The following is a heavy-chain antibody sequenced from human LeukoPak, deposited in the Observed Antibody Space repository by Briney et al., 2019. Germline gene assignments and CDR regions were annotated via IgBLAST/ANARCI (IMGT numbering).Heavy chain of an antibody. CDR1: GFTFSDYY. D-gene: IGHD3-3*01. CDR2: ISSSGSTI. J-gene: IGHJ5*02. CDR3: ARLDYDFWSGRRNWFDP. V-gene: IGHV3-11*01. Sequence: PGGSLRLSCAASGFTFSDYYMSWIRQAPGKGLEWVSYISSSGSTIYYADSVKGRFTISRDNAKNSLYLQMNSLRAEDTAVYYCARLDYDFWSGRRNWFDPWGQGTLVTVSS.